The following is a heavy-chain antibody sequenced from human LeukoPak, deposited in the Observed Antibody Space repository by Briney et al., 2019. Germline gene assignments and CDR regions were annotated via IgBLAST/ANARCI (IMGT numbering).Heavy chain of an antibody. CDR2: IYYSGST. CDR3: ARATLWFGELGWFDP. V-gene: IGHV4-59*01. D-gene: IGHD3-10*01. Sequence: SETLSLTCTVSGGSISSYYWSWIRQPPGKGLEWIGYIYYSGSTNYNPSLKSRVTISVDTSKNQFSLKLSSVTAADTAVYYCARATLWFGELGWFDPWGQGTLVTVSS. J-gene: IGHJ5*02. CDR1: GGSISSYY.